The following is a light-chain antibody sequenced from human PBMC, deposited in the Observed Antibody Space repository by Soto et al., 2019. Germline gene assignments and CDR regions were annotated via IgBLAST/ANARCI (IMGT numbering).Light chain of an antibody. Sequence: EIVLTQSPGTLSLSPGERATLSCRASQSVSSTYLAWYQKKPGQAPRLLIYDASNRATGIPARFSGSGSGTDFTLTISSLEPDDFAVYYCQQRADWPITFGQGTRLEIK. CDR3: QQRADWPIT. CDR2: DAS. CDR1: QSVSSTY. J-gene: IGKJ5*01. V-gene: IGKV3D-20*02.